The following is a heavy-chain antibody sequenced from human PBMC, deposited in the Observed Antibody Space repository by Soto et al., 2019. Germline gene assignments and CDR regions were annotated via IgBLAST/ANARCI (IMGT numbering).Heavy chain of an antibody. Sequence: EVQLVQSGGGLVKPGVSLRLSCAVSGFTFSNAWMGWVRQAPGKGLEWVGRIKSETAGGATDYAAPVRGRITISRDNSRYTLYLQMESLKTEDTGVYYCCTEWGRGWQWTDYLGPGTQVTVAS. CDR2: IKSETAGGAT. V-gene: IGHV3-15*07. CDR1: GFTFSNAW. D-gene: IGHD3-16*01. J-gene: IGHJ4*02. CDR3: CTEWGRGWQWTDY.